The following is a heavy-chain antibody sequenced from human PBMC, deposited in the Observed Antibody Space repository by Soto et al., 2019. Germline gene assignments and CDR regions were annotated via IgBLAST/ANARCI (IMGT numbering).Heavy chain of an antibody. V-gene: IGHV1-18*04. CDR2: ISAYNGNT. CDR1: GYTFTSYG. J-gene: IGHJ3*02. D-gene: IGHD3-9*01. Sequence: ASVKVSCKASGYTFTSYGISWVRQAPGQGLEWMGWISAYNGNTNYAQKLQGRVTMTTDTSTSTAYMELSRLRSDDTAVYYCARGFDLQTAFDIWGQGTMVTVSS. CDR3: ARGFDLQTAFDI.